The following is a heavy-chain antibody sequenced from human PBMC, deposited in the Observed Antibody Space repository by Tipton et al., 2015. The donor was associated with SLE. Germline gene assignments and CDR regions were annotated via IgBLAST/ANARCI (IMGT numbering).Heavy chain of an antibody. J-gene: IGHJ6*02. CDR2: IYYSGST. D-gene: IGHD3-9*01. Sequence: TLSLTCTVSGGSISSYYWSWIRQPPGKGLEWIGYIYYSGSTNYNPSLKSRVTISVDTSKNQFSLKLSSVTAADTAVYYCAGHHYDILTYYGMDVWGQGTTVTVSS. V-gene: IGHV4-59*12. CDR1: GGSISSYY. CDR3: AGHHYDILTYYGMDV.